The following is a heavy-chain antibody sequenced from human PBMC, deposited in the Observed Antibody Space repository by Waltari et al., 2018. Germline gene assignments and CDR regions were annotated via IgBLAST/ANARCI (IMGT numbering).Heavy chain of an antibody. CDR2: INDSGTT. CDR1: GGSLSSHY. Sequence: QVQLQQSGPGLVKPSETLSLTCIVSGGSLSSHYWTWIRQSPGKGLEWIGYINDSGTTDYNPSLKSRLSISLDTSKNQFSLKLTSVTAADTVVYYCAGAYGYYYYYMDVWGKGTTVTVSS. J-gene: IGHJ6*03. D-gene: IGHD3-16*01. CDR3: AGAYGYYYYYMDV. V-gene: IGHV4-59*11.